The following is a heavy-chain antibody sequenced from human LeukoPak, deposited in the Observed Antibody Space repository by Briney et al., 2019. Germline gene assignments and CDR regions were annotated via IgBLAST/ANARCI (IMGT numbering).Heavy chain of an antibody. CDR1: GGTFSSYA. J-gene: IGHJ4*02. CDR2: IILIFGTA. CDR3: ASGRTSSGWLFDY. Sequence: SVKVSCKASGGTFSSYAISWVRQAPGQGLEWMGGIILIFGTANYAQKFQGRVTITADESTSTAYMELSSLRSEDTAVYYCASGRTSSGWLFDYWGQGTLVTVSS. D-gene: IGHD6-19*01. V-gene: IGHV1-69*13.